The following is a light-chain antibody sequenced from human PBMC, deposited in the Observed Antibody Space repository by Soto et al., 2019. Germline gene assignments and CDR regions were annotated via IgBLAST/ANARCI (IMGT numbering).Light chain of an antibody. CDR3: QQSFTSPLT. CDR2: SAS. V-gene: IGKV1-39*01. Sequence: DIQMTQSPSTMSASIGDTVTITCRASQDINVYLNWYQQKPGEVPKLLIYSASTLHSGVPSRFTGSGSETDFTLTISSLQPEDFATYYCQQSFTSPLTVGGGTKVDIK. CDR1: QDINVY. J-gene: IGKJ4*01.